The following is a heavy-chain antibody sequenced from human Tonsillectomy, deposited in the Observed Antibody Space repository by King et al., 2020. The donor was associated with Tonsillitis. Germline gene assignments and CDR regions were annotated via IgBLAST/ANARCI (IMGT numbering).Heavy chain of an antibody. CDR3: ARELRVSNH. CDR1: GFTFSSHW. Sequence: VQLVESGGGLVQPGGSLRLSCAASGFTFSSHWIHWVRQAPGKGLVWVLAISHDGRSTNYPDSVKGRFTISIDNAKNMVYVQMNSLRVQDTALYYCARELRVSNHWVEGTLVTVSS. CDR2: ISHDGRST. V-gene: IGHV3-74*01. J-gene: IGHJ5*02.